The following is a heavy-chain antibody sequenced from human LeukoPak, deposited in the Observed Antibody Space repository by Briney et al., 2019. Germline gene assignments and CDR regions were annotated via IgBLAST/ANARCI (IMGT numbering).Heavy chain of an antibody. J-gene: IGHJ4*02. D-gene: IGHD2-2*01. CDR1: GFTFSSYW. CDR3: ARRRIVVVPAATYYFDY. Sequence: GGSLRLSCAASGFTFSSYWMTWVRQAPGMGLEWVANIKEDGSEKYYVDSVKGRFTISRDNAKNSLYLQMNSLRAEDTAVYYCARRRIVVVPAATYYFDYWGQGTLVTVSS. V-gene: IGHV3-7*01. CDR2: IKEDGSEK.